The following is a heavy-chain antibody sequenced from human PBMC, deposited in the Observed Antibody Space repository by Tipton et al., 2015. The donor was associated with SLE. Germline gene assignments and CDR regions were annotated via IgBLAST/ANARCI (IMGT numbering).Heavy chain of an antibody. Sequence: LRLSCTVSGASISSGTYYWSWIRQLPGKGLEWIGYITYSGSACYNPSLRSPVSISLGKSDNQFSLNLSSVTVADTAVYYCARSPGNYYFYMDVWGRGTTVTVSS. J-gene: IGHJ6*03. CDR3: ARSPGNYYFYMDV. CDR2: ITYSGSA. V-gene: IGHV4-31*01. CDR1: GASISSGTYY.